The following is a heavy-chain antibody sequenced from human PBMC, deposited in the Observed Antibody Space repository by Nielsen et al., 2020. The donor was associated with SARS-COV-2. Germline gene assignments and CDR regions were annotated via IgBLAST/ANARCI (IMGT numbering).Heavy chain of an antibody. Sequence: SETLSLTCTVSGGSISSYYWSWIRQPPGKGLEWIGYIYYRGSANYNPSLESRVTISVDTSENQFSLKLRSVTAADTAVYYCAREVGYYDSSEFDAFDIWGQGTKVTVSS. J-gene: IGHJ3*02. V-gene: IGHV4-59*01. CDR1: GGSISSYY. D-gene: IGHD3-22*01. CDR3: AREVGYYDSSEFDAFDI. CDR2: IYYRGSA.